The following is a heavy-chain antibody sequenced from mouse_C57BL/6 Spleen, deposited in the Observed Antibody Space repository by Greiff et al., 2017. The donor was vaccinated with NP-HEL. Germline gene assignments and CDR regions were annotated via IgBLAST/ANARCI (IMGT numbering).Heavy chain of an antibody. V-gene: IGHV3-6*01. Sequence: ESGPGLVKPSQSLSLTCSVTGYSITSGYYWNWIRQFPGNKLEWMGYISYDGSNNYNPSLKNRISITRDTSTNQFFLKLNSVTTEDTATYYCARGGNYGGFDVWGTGTTVTVSS. CDR1: GYSITSGYY. CDR2: ISYDGSN. D-gene: IGHD2-1*01. J-gene: IGHJ1*03. CDR3: ARGGNYGGFDV.